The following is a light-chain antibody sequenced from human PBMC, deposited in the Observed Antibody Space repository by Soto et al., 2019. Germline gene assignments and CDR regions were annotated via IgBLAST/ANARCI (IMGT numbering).Light chain of an antibody. CDR2: EVT. V-gene: IGLV2-8*01. J-gene: IGLJ1*01. Sequence: QSALTQPPSASGSPGQSGTVSYIGAASDIGRSNYVSWYHHPPGTAPKLIIYEVTTRTSGVPERFSGSKAGNTATLTVSGLQADDEADYYCNSYVGSNNYVFGTGPKVTLL. CDR3: NSYVGSNNYV. CDR1: ASDIGRSNY.